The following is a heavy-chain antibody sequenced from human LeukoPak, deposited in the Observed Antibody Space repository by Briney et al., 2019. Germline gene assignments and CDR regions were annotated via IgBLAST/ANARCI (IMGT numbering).Heavy chain of an antibody. Sequence: SETLSLTSSVSGGPISGYYWSWIRQPPGKGLEWIGEIHHSGTTNYNPSLTSRVTISIDTSKNQFSLKLSSVTSADTAVYYCARGGAGYVVDASDVWGPGNAVTVSS. CDR3: ARGGAGYVVDASDV. CDR1: GGPISGYY. J-gene: IGHJ3*01. V-gene: IGHV4-34*01. D-gene: IGHD2-15*01. CDR2: IHHSGTT.